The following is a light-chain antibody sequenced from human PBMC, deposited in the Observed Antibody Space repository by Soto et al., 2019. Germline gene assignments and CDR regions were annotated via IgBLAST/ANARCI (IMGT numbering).Light chain of an antibody. Sequence: EIVLTHCPATLSVSPGERATLSCRASQSVSSNLAWYQQKPGQAPRLLIYGASTRATGIPARFSGSGSGTEFTLTISSLQSEDFAVYYCQQYNNWPWTFGQGTKVDI. J-gene: IGKJ1*01. CDR1: QSVSSN. CDR2: GAS. CDR3: QQYNNWPWT. V-gene: IGKV3-15*01.